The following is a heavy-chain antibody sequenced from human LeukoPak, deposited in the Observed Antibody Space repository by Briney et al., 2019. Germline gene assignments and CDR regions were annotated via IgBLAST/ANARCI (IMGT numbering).Heavy chain of an antibody. D-gene: IGHD5-18*01. V-gene: IGHV4-39*01. Sequence: SETLSLTCTVSGGSISSYYWGWIRQPPGKGLEWIGSIYYSGSTYYNPSLKSRVTISVDTSKNQFSLKLSSVTAADTAVYYCASPGDTAMVNVHYWGQGTLVTVSS. CDR3: ASPGDTAMVNVHY. CDR1: GGSISSYY. J-gene: IGHJ4*02. CDR2: IYYSGST.